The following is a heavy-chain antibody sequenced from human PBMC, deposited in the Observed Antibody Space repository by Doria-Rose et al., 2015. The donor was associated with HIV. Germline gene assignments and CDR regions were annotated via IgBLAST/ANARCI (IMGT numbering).Heavy chain of an antibody. CDR3: ARIKSSRWYHKYYFDF. J-gene: IGHJ4*02. Sequence: QITLKECGPVLVKPTETLTLTCTVSGVSLSSPGMGVSWIRQPPGKALEWLAKIFSDDERSYKTSLKSRLTISRGTSKSQVVLTMTDMDPVDKATYYCARIKSSRWYHKYYFDFWGQGTLVIVSA. V-gene: IGHV2-26*01. D-gene: IGHD6-13*01. CDR2: IFSDDER. CDR1: GVSLSSPGMG.